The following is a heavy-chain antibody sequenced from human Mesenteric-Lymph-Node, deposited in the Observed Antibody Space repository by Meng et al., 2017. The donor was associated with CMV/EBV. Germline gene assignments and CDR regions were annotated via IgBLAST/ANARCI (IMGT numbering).Heavy chain of an antibody. D-gene: IGHD3-16*01. J-gene: IGHJ4*02. CDR1: GFRFSDYY. CDR2: ISPFGGTM. CDR3: ASYVY. Sequence: GESLKIFCETSGFRFSDYYMSWVRQAPGKGLEWLSYISPFGGTMYYADSVKGRFTISRDNAKNSLFLHMNGLSAEDTGVYYCASYVYWGQGTLVTVSS. V-gene: IGHV3-11*01.